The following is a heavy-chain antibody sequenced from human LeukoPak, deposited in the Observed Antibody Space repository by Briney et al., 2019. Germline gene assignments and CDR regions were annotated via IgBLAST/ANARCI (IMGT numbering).Heavy chain of an antibody. CDR1: GFSFTNYG. CDR3: AKDREGYYYSFAMDV. Sequence: PGGSMRLSCAASGFSFTNYGMAWVRQAPGKGLEWLSAINGIGASTYYADSVQGRFTISRDNSKSTLYLQMNSLRAEDTAVYFCAKDREGYYYSFAMDVWGQGTTVTVSS. CDR2: INGIGAST. V-gene: IGHV3-23*01. J-gene: IGHJ6*02.